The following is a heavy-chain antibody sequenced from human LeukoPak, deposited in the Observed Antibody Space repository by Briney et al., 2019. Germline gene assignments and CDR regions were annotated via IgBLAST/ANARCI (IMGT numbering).Heavy chain of an antibody. J-gene: IGHJ4*02. D-gene: IGHD2-21*01. CDR3: AREGEVIVTDNLFY. V-gene: IGHV1-46*01. CDR1: GYTFTSYY. CDR2: INPSGGST. Sequence: VSVKVSCKASGYTFTSYYMHWVRQAPGQGLEWMGIINPSGGSTTYAQMFQGRVTMARDTSTRTVYMELSSLRSEDTAAYYCAREGEVIVTDNLFYWGQGTLVTVSS.